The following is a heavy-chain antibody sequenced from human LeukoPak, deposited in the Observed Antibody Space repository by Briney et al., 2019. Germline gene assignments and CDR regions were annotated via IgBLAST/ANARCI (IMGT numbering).Heavy chain of an antibody. D-gene: IGHD4-17*01. CDR3: ARDGPTVTTLSGFDY. J-gene: IGHJ4*02. CDR1: GFTFNSYA. V-gene: IGHV3-30-3*01. Sequence: QSGGSLRLSCAASGFTFNSYAMHWVRQAPGKGLEWVAVISYDGSNKYYADSVKGRFTISRDNSKNTLYLQMNSLRAEDTAVYYCARDGPTVTTLSGFDYWGQGTLVTVSS. CDR2: ISYDGSNK.